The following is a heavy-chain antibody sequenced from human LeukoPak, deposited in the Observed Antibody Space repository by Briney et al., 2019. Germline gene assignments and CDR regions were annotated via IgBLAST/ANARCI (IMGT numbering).Heavy chain of an antibody. Sequence: VWFVRLSCGAAEFTFSNYGMHWVRQAPGKGLGWVALLWYDGANKNYADSVKGRFTISRDNSKNTVYLQMTSLRAEDTALYYCARDPSGSWNDVGTFDSWGQGTLVSVSS. J-gene: IGHJ4*02. V-gene: IGHV3-33*08. CDR1: EFTFSNYG. D-gene: IGHD1-1*01. CDR2: LWYDGANK. CDR3: ARDPSGSWNDVGTFDS.